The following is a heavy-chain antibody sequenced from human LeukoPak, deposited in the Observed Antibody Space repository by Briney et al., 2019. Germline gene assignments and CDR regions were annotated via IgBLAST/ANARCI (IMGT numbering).Heavy chain of an antibody. CDR2: ISAYNGNT. CDR3: ARDQVPGAAAGNSLSL. CDR1: GHTFTSYG. V-gene: IGHV1-18*01. J-gene: IGHJ4*02. Sequence: ASVKVSCKASGHTFTSYGISWVRQATGQGLERMGWISAYNGNTNYAQKLQGRVTMTTDTSTSTAYMELRSLRSDDTAVYYCARDQVPGAAAGNSLSLWGQGTLVTVSS. D-gene: IGHD6-13*01.